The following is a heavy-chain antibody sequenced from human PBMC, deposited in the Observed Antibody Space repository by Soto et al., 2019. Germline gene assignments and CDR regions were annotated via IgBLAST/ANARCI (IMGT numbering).Heavy chain of an antibody. CDR2: ITLSGGSV. V-gene: IGHV3-23*01. J-gene: IGHJ4*02. D-gene: IGHD3-22*01. Sequence: GGSLRLSCAASGFIFRNYAMSWVRQAPGKGLEWVSVITLSGGSVYYADSVKGRFTVSRDNSQNTLYLQMNSLRAEDTAVYYCFKLGHYYYSLFDYWCQAIPVTVS. CDR1: GFIFRNYA. CDR3: FKLGHYYYSLFDY.